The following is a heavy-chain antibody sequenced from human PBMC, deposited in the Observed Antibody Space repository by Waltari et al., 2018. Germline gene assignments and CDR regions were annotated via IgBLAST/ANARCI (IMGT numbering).Heavy chain of an antibody. Sequence: QVQLVQSVAEVKKPGASVKVSCKASGYTFTSYGISWVRQAPGQGLEWMGWISGENGNTNEAQKIQGRVTRTTDTSTSTAYMELRSLRSDDTAVYYCARSRKRYGYGLPWVYYYGMDVWGQGTTVTVSS. J-gene: IGHJ6*02. D-gene: IGHD5-18*01. CDR2: ISGENGNT. CDR1: GYTFTSYG. CDR3: ARSRKRYGYGLPWVYYYGMDV. V-gene: IGHV1-18*01.